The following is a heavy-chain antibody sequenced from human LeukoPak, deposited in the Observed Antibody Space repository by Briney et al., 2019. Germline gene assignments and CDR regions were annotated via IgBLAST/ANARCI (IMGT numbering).Heavy chain of an antibody. J-gene: IGHJ4*02. D-gene: IGHD3-22*01. CDR1: GYTFTGYY. Sequence: ASVKVSCKASGYTFTGYYMHWVRQAPGQGLEWMGWINPNSGGTNYAQKFQGRVTMTRDTSISTAYTELSRLRSDDTAVYYCARDSPEDYYDSSMPIDYWGQGTLVTVSS. CDR2: INPNSGGT. CDR3: ARDSPEDYYDSSMPIDY. V-gene: IGHV1-2*02.